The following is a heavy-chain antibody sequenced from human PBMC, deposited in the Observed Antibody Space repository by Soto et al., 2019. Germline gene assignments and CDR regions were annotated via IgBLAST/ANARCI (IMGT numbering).Heavy chain of an antibody. CDR3: AREADFASSGYVLDY. CDR1: GFTFTTYG. CDR2: VTSSPSSM. Sequence: LRLSFAASGFTFTTYGISWVRQAPGKGLEWVSSVTSSPSSMFYADSVKGRFTISRDDAKDSLFLQMNSLRADDTAVYYCAREADFASSGYVLDYWGLGTLVTVSS. D-gene: IGHD3-22*01. J-gene: IGHJ4*02. V-gene: IGHV3-21*01.